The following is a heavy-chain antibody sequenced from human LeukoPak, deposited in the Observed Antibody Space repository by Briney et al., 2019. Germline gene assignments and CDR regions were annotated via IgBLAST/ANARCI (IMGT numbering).Heavy chain of an antibody. CDR3: ARGGSDYDTSGYYSDYFYHYMDV. V-gene: IGHV3-53*01. D-gene: IGHD3-22*01. CDR1: GFTVSSNY. Sequence: PGGSLRLSCAASGFTVSSNYMSWVRQAPGKGLEWVSVIYSGGSTYYADSVKGRFTISRDNSKNTLYLQMKSLRAEDTASYYCARGGSDYDTSGYYSDYFYHYMDVWGKGTTVSISS. J-gene: IGHJ6*03. CDR2: IYSGGST.